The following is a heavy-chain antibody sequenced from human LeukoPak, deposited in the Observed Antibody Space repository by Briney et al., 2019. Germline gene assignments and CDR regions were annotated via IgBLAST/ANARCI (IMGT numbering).Heavy chain of an antibody. CDR2: IIPIFGTA. CDR3: AARDSSSSGSGGDYYYYYMDV. D-gene: IGHD6-6*01. V-gene: IGHV1-69*05. Sequence: GASVKVSCKASGGTFSSYAISWVRQAPGQGLEWMGGIIPIFGTANYAQKFQGRVTITRDESTSTAYMELSSPRSEDTAVYYCAARDSSSSGSGGDYYYYYMDVWGKGTTVTVSS. J-gene: IGHJ6*03. CDR1: GGTFSSYA.